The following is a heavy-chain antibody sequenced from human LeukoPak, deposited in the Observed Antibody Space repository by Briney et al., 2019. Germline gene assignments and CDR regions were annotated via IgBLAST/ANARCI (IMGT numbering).Heavy chain of an antibody. CDR1: GFTFSSYS. CDR3: ARDRGYYYGSGSFDY. Sequence: PGGSLRLSCAASGFTFSSYSMNWVRQAPGKGLEWVSYISSSSSTIYYADSVKGRFTISRDNAKNSLYLQMNSLRDEDTAVYYCARDRGYYYGSGSFDYWGQGTLVTVSS. V-gene: IGHV3-48*02. D-gene: IGHD3-10*01. J-gene: IGHJ4*02. CDR2: ISSSSSTI.